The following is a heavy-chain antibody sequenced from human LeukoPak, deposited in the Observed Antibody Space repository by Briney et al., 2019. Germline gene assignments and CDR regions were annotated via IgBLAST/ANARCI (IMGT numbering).Heavy chain of an antibody. CDR2: INPNSGGT. Sequence: GASVKVSCKASGYTFTSYYMHWVRQAPGQGLEWVGWINPNSGGTNYAQNFQGRVTMTRDTSISTAYMELSRLRSDDTAVYYCARDGIAAARVPEAHTGKPSRGYYYYMDVWGKGTTVTVSS. V-gene: IGHV1-2*02. D-gene: IGHD6-13*01. J-gene: IGHJ6*03. CDR3: ARDGIAAARVPEAHTGKPSRGYYYYMDV. CDR1: GYTFTSYY.